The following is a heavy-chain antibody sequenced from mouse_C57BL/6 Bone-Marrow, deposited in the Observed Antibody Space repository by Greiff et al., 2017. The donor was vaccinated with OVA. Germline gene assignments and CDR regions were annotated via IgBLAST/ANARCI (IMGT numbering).Heavy chain of an antibody. CDR1: GFTFSSYA. D-gene: IGHD2-2*01. CDR2: ISDGGSYT. CDR3: ARRWIRRGYAMDY. V-gene: IGHV5-4*03. Sequence: EVKLVESGGGLVKPGGSLKLSCAASGFTFSSYAMSWVRQTPEKRLEWVATISDGGSYTYYPDNVKGRFTISRDNAKNTLYLQMIHLKSEDTAMYDCARRWIRRGYAMDYWGQGTSVTVSS. J-gene: IGHJ4*01.